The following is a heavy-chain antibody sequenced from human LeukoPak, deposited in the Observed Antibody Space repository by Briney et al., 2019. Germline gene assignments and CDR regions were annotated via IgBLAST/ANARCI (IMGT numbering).Heavy chain of an antibody. CDR3: AGPNWYVSSP. D-gene: IGHD6-13*01. V-gene: IGHV3-7*01. CDR1: GFAFNTYY. Sequence: GGSLRLSCAASGFAFNTYYMSWVRQAPGKGLEWVANIKEDGSVKYYVDSVKGRFTISRDNARNSLYLQMNSLRAEDTAVYYCAGPNWYVSSPWVQGTLVTVSS. CDR2: IKEDGSVK. J-gene: IGHJ5*02.